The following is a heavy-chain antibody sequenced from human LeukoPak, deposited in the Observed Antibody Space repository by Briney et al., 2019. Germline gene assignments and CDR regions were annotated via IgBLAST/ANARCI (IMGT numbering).Heavy chain of an antibody. CDR3: AMDDFWSGYYNY. J-gene: IGHJ4*02. Sequence: PGGSLRLSCVASEFTFSSYVMSWVRQAPGKGLEWVSAISGSGGSTYYADSVKGRFTISRDNSKNTLYLQMNSLRAEDTAVYYCAMDDFWSGYYNYWGQGTLVTVSS. CDR1: EFTFSSYV. V-gene: IGHV3-23*01. CDR2: ISGSGGST. D-gene: IGHD3-3*01.